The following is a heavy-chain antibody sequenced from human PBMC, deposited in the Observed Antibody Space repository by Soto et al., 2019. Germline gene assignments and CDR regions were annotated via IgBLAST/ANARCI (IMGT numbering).Heavy chain of an antibody. D-gene: IGHD3-10*01. CDR1: GFTFSSYG. Sequence: QVQLVESGGGVVQPGRSLRLSCAASGFTFSSYGMHWVRQAPGKGLEWVAVIWYDGSNKYYADSVKGRFTISRDNSKNTLYLQMNSLRAEDTAVYYCARERAPYGSGSLYPTFDYWGQGTLVTVSS. CDR3: ARERAPYGSGSLYPTFDY. J-gene: IGHJ4*02. CDR2: IWYDGSNK. V-gene: IGHV3-33*01.